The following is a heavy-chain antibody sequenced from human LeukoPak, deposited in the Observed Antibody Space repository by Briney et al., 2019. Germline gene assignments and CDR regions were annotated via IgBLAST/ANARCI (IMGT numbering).Heavy chain of an antibody. CDR3: ARWVVLEWLLWSPEPGGGPYYFGH. Sequence: GASVKVSCKASGYTFTGYYMHWVRQAPGQGLEWMGWINPNSGGTNYAQKFQGRVTMPRDTSISTAYMELSSLRSDDTAVYYCARWVVLEWLLWSPEPGGGPYYFGHWGQGTLVTVSS. V-gene: IGHV1-2*02. CDR2: INPNSGGT. CDR1: GYTFTGYY. D-gene: IGHD3-3*01. J-gene: IGHJ4*02.